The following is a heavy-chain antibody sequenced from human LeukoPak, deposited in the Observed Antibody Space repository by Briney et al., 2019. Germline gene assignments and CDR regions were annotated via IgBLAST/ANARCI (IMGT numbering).Heavy chain of an antibody. CDR3: ARGLRDCSSTSCYGVNWFDP. J-gene: IGHJ5*02. CDR2: IYPGDSDT. CDR1: GYSFTTYW. V-gene: IGHV5-51*01. Sequence: GESLKISCKGSGYSFTTYWIAWVRQMPGKGLEWTGIIYPGDSDTRYSPSFQGQVTIAADKSISTAYLQWSSLKASDTAMYYCARGLRDCSSTSCYGVNWFDPWGQGTLVTVSS. D-gene: IGHD2-2*01.